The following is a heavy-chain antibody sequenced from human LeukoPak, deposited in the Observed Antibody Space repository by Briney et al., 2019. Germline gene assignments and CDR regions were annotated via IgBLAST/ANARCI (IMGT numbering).Heavy chain of an antibody. J-gene: IGHJ4*02. Sequence: GGSLRLSCVASEFTFSYYWMYWVRQAPGQGLVSVSRISSDGSSTTYAESVKGRSTISRDNAKNTLYLQMNSLRAEDMAIYYCARDDSNGLDYWGQGTLVTVSS. CDR1: EFTFSYYW. CDR2: ISSDGSST. D-gene: IGHD6-19*01. V-gene: IGHV3-74*01. CDR3: ARDDSNGLDY.